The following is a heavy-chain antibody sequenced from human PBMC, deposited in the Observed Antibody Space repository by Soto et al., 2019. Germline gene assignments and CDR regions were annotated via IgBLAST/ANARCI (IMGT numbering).Heavy chain of an antibody. D-gene: IGHD1-26*01. Sequence: QVQLVESGGGVVQPGRSLRLSCAASGFTFSSYGMHWVRQAPGKGLEWVAVISYDGSNKYYADSVKGRFTISRDNSKNTLYLQMNSLRAEDTAAYYCAKDPGGSYYLYAFDIWGQGTMVTVSS. J-gene: IGHJ3*02. CDR1: GFTFSSYG. V-gene: IGHV3-30*18. CDR2: ISYDGSNK. CDR3: AKDPGGSYYLYAFDI.